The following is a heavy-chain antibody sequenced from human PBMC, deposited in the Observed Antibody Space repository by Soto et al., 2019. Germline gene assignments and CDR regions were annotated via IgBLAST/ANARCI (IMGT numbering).Heavy chain of an antibody. CDR1: GYTFISYG. Sequence: QVQLVQSGAEVKKPGASVKVSCKSSGYTFISYGISWVRQAPGHGLDWMGWISAYSGDTIYAQKFHGRVTLTTNTSTRTGKMELRSLRSDETAVYFGAKEGRGCAESYNWFVHWGQGTLLILSS. CDR2: ISAYSGDT. V-gene: IGHV1-18*01. D-gene: IGHD3-16*01. J-gene: IGHJ5*02. CDR3: AKEGRGCAESYNWFVH.